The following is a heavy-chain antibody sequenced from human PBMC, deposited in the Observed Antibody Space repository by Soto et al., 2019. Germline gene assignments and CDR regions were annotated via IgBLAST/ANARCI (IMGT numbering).Heavy chain of an antibody. J-gene: IGHJ4*02. CDR2: FDPEDGET. CDR3: ATSVRVRYYYDSSGPSDY. D-gene: IGHD3-22*01. V-gene: IGHV1-24*01. CDR1: GYTLTELS. Sequence: ASVKVSCKVSGYTLTELSMHWVRQAPGKGLEWMGGFDPEDGETIYAQKFQGRVTMTEDTSTDTAYMELSSLRSEDTAVYYCATSVRVRYYYDSSGPSDYWGQGTLVTVSS.